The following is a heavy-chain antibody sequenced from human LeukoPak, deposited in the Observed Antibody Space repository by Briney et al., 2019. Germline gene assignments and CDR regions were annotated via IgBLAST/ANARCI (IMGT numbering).Heavy chain of an antibody. CDR3: ARDNLVFGSGWYQHAFDI. J-gene: IGHJ3*02. D-gene: IGHD6-19*01. Sequence: PGGSLRLSCAASGFTFSSYAMHWVRQAPGKGLEWVAVISYDGSNKYYADSVKGRFTISRDNSKNTLYLQMNSLRAEDTAVYYCARDNLVFGSGWYQHAFDIWGQGTMVTVSS. CDR2: ISYDGSNK. V-gene: IGHV3-30-3*01. CDR1: GFTFSSYA.